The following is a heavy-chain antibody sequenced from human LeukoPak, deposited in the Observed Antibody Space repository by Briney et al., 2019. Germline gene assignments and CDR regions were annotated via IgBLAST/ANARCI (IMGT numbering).Heavy chain of an antibody. V-gene: IGHV3-30-3*01. J-gene: IGHJ4*02. CDR3: ARDSSSSWYFDY. D-gene: IGHD6-13*01. CDR2: ISYDGSNK. CDR1: GFTFSSYA. Sequence: GGSLRLSCAASGFTFSSYAMHWVRQAPGKELEWVAVISYDGSNKYYADSVKGRFTISRDNSKNTLYLQMNSLRAEDTAVYYCARDSSSSWYFDYWGQGTLVTVSS.